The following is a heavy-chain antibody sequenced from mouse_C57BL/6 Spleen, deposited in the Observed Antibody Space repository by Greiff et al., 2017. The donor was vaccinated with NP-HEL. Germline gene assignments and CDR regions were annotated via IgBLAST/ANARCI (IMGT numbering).Heavy chain of an antibody. V-gene: IGHV5-17*01. CDR2: ISSGSSTI. J-gene: IGHJ2*01. Sequence: EVMLVESGGGLVKPGGSLKLSCAASGFTFSDYGMHWVRQAPEKGLEWVAYISSGSSTIYYADTVKGRFTISRDNAKNTLFLQMTSLRSEDTARYYCARGDYDAAFDYWGQGTTLTVSS. D-gene: IGHD2-4*01. CDR1: GFTFSDYG. CDR3: ARGDYDAAFDY.